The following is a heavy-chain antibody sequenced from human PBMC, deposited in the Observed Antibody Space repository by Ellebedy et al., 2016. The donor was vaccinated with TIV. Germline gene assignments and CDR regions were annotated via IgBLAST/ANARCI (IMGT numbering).Heavy chain of an antibody. Sequence: GESLKISCAASRFTFSRSWMSWVRQAPGKGLEWVANIKEDGSEKYYVDSVKGRFTISRDNAKNSLYLQMNSLRAEDTAVYYCTRGSDGFWGQGTLVTVSS. J-gene: IGHJ4*02. D-gene: IGHD2-15*01. CDR1: RFTFSRSW. V-gene: IGHV3-7*01. CDR2: IKEDGSEK. CDR3: TRGSDGF.